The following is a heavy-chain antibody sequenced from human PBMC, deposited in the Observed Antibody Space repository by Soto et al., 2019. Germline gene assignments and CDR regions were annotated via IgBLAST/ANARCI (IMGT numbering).Heavy chain of an antibody. CDR1: GLSLSNARMG. CDR3: ARIPYSGLWHFDL. CDR2: IFSNDAT. V-gene: IGHV2-26*01. J-gene: IGHJ2*01. D-gene: IGHD1-26*01. Sequence: QVTLKESGPVLVKATETLTLTCTVSGLSLSNARMGVSWIRQPPGKALEWLAHIFSNDATSYSTSLQNKITISKDNSKSQVVLTMATMDPGDTATYFCARIPYSGLWHFDLWGRGTLVTVSS.